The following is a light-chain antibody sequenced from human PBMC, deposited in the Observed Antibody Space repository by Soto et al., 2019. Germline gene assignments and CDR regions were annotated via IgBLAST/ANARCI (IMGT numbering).Light chain of an antibody. J-gene: IGLJ1*01. CDR2: NNN. Sequence: QSVLTQPPSASETPGQRVTISCSGSSSNIAGNTVNWYQQLPGTAPKLLIYNNNQRPSGVPDRFSGSKSGTSASLAISGLQSEDEADYYCAAWDDTLNGDVFGTGTKVTVL. CDR3: AAWDDTLNGDV. V-gene: IGLV1-44*01. CDR1: SSNIAGNT.